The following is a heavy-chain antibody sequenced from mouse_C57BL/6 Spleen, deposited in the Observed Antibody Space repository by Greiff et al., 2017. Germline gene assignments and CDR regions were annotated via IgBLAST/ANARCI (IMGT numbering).Heavy chain of an antibody. CDR1: GFTFSNYW. CDR2: IRLKSDNYAT. CDR3: SGSYDYGLWFAY. J-gene: IGHJ3*01. D-gene: IGHD2-4*01. Sequence: EVKLVESGGGLVQPGGSMKLSCVASGFTFSNYWMNWVRQSPETGLEWVAQIRLKSDNYATHYAESVKGRFTISRDDSKSIVYLQMNNLRAEDTEIYYCSGSYDYGLWFAYWGQGTLVTVSA. V-gene: IGHV6-3*01.